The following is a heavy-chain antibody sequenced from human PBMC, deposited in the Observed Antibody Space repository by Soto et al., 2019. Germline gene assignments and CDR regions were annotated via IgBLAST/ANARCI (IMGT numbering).Heavy chain of an antibody. J-gene: IGHJ4*02. Sequence: EASVKVSCKASGYTFTSYGISWVRQAPGKGLEWMGGFDPEDGETIYAQKFQGRVTMTEDTSTDTAYMELSSLRSEDTAVYYCATPFVYYDILTGYVYWGQGTLVTVSS. CDR3: ATPFVYYDILTGYVY. CDR2: FDPEDGET. D-gene: IGHD3-9*01. V-gene: IGHV1-24*01. CDR1: GYTFTSYG.